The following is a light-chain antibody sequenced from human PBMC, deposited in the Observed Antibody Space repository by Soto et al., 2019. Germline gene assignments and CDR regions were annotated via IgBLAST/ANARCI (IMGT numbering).Light chain of an antibody. V-gene: IGLV2-14*01. CDR3: SSYTSSREG. CDR1: SSDVGGYNY. J-gene: IGLJ2*01. Sequence: QSALTQPASVSGSPGQSITISCTGTSSDVGGYNYVSWYQQHPGKAPKLMIYDVSNRPSGVSNRFSGSKSGNTASLTISGLQAEDEADYYCSSYTSSREGFGGGTKLTVL. CDR2: DVS.